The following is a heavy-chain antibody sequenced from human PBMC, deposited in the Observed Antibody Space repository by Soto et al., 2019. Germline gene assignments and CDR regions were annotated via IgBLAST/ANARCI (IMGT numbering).Heavy chain of an antibody. CDR2: ISSSSYI. CDR1: GFTFSSYS. J-gene: IGHJ4*02. Sequence: EVQLVESGGGLVKPGGSLRLSCAASGFTFSSYSMNWVRQAPGKGLEWVSSISSSSYIYYADSVKGRFTISRDNAKNSLYLQMNSLRAEDTAVYYCASPPYYYDTSGYSYWGQGTLVTVSS. V-gene: IGHV3-21*01. CDR3: ASPPYYYDTSGYSY. D-gene: IGHD3-22*01.